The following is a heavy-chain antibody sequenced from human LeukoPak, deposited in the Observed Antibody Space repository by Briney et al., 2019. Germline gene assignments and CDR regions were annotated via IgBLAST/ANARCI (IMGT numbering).Heavy chain of an antibody. CDR2: ISSSSTYI. V-gene: IGHV3-21*01. D-gene: IGHD3-10*01. Sequence: KTGGSLRLSCAASGFTFSSYSLNWVRQAPGKGLEWVSSISSSSTYIYYADSVKGRFTISRDNAKNSLYLQMNSLRAEDTAVYYCASNYYASGSYLYYFDNWGQGTLVTVSS. CDR1: GFTFSSYS. J-gene: IGHJ4*02. CDR3: ASNYYASGSYLYYFDN.